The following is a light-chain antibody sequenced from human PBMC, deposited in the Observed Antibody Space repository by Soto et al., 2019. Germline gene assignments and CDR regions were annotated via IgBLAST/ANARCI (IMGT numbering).Light chain of an antibody. CDR1: QSVSSN. V-gene: IGKV3-15*01. CDR3: QQYNNWPPLT. Sequence: EIVMTQSPATLFVSPGERATLSCRASQSVSSNLAWYQQKPGQAPRLLIYGASTRATGIPARFSGGGSGTEFTLTISRLQSEDFAVYYCQQYNNWPPLTFGGGTKVEIK. J-gene: IGKJ4*01. CDR2: GAS.